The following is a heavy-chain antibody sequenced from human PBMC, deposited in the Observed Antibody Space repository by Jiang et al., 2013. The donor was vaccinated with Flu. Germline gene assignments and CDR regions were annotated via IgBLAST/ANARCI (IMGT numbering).Heavy chain of an antibody. Sequence: QSGSELKKPGASVKVSCKASGYTFTSYAMNWVRQAPGQGLEWMGWINTNTGNPTYAQGFTGRFVFSLDTSVSTAYLQISSLKAEDTAVYYCAREGETPGIAVAGPGTFDIWGQGTMVTVSS. CDR1: GYTFTSYA. V-gene: IGHV7-4-1*02. CDR3: AREGETPGIAVAGPGTFDI. D-gene: IGHD6-19*01. CDR2: INTNTGNP. J-gene: IGHJ3*02.